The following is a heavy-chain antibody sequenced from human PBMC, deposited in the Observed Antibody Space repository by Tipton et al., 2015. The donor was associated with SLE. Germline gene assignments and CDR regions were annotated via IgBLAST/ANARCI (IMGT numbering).Heavy chain of an antibody. J-gene: IGHJ3*01. CDR1: GGSITNKY. CDR2: LNYNGGA. CDR3: ARHQIGDAFDL. Sequence: GLVKPSETLSLICSVSGGSITNKYWSWIRQPPGKGLEWIGYLNYNGGATYSPSLKSRVTTSADTSKNQFSLNLNSVTAADTAVYYCARHQIGDAFDLWGQGTVVTVSS. V-gene: IGHV4-59*08.